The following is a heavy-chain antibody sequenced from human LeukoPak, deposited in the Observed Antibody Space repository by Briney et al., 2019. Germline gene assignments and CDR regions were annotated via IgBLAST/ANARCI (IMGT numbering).Heavy chain of an antibody. V-gene: IGHV3-23*05. CDR1: GFSFNTFA. D-gene: IGHD3-16*01. J-gene: IGHJ6*02. Sequence: GGSLRLSCVASGFSFNTFALTWVRQAPGKGQEWVSTISDYPHYADSVRGRFTISRDNSRKTVFLQMNSLTPEDAATYYCTKDSQGSYDGFWYGTYGMDVWGQGTTVTVSS. CDR3: TKDSQGSYDGFWYGTYGMDV. CDR2: ISDYP.